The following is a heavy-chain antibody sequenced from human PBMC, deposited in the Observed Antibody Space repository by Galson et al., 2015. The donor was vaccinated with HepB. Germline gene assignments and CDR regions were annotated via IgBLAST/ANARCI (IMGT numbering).Heavy chain of an antibody. V-gene: IGHV3-33*01. D-gene: IGHD3-22*01. CDR2: IWYDGSNK. CDR3: ARAVVVIRSPLDY. CDR1: GFTFSSYG. J-gene: IGHJ4*02. Sequence: SLRLSCAASGFTFSSYGMHWVRQAPGKRLEWVAVIWYDGSNKYYADSVKGRFTISRDNSKNTLYLQMNSLRAEDTAVYYCARAVVVIRSPLDYWGQGTLVTVSS.